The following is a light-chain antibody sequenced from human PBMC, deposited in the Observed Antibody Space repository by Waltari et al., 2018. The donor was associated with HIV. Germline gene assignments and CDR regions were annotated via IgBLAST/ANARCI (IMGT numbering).Light chain of an antibody. CDR1: SRDIGGYNY. CDR2: EVS. CDR3: SSYTSGTTWV. Sequence: QSALTQPASVSGPPGQSITISCTGTSRDIGGYNYVSWHQPHPGRAPKLIIFEVSNRPSGVSNRFSGSKSGNTASLVISGLLAEDDADYYCSSYTSGTTWVFGGGTKLTVL. J-gene: IGLJ3*02. V-gene: IGLV2-14*01.